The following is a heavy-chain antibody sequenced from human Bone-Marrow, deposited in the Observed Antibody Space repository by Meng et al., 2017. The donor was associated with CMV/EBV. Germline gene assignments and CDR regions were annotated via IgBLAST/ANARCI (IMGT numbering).Heavy chain of an antibody. V-gene: IGHV3-21*01. J-gene: IGHJ4*02. CDR2: ISSSSSYI. CDR1: GFTFSSYS. Sequence: GESLKISCAASGFTFSSYSMNWVRQAPGKGLEWVSSISSSSSYIYYADSVKGRFTISRDNAKNSLYLQMNSLRVEDTAVYYCAREYQLLSDFDYWGQGNLVTVSS. D-gene: IGHD2-2*01. CDR3: AREYQLLSDFDY.